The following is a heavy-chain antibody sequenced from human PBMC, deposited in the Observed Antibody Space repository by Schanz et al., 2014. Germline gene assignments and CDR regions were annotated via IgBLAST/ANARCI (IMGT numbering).Heavy chain of an antibody. V-gene: IGHV3-23*01. Sequence: EVQLLESGGGLVQPGGSLRLSCAASGFTFTNYAMTWVRQAPGKGLEWVSGISGSGGSTYDADSVKGRFTISRDNSKNTLYLQMNSLRAEDTAVYYCARDFAWNDQIDYWGQGSLVTVSS. CDR3: ARDFAWNDQIDY. CDR1: GFTFTNYA. J-gene: IGHJ4*02. D-gene: IGHD1-1*01. CDR2: ISGSGGST.